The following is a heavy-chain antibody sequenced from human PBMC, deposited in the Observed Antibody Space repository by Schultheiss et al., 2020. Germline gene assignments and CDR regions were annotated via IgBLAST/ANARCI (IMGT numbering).Heavy chain of an antibody. V-gene: IGHV4-34*01. D-gene: IGHD1-14*01. CDR1: GGSFSGYY. CDR2: INHSGST. Sequence: SETLSLTCAVYGGSFSGYYWSWIRQPPGKGLEWIGEINHSGSTNYNPSLKSRVTISVDTSKHQFSLKLSSVTAADTAVYYCASPTGYYYYGMDVWGQGTTVTVSS. J-gene: IGHJ6*02. CDR3: ASPTGYYYYGMDV.